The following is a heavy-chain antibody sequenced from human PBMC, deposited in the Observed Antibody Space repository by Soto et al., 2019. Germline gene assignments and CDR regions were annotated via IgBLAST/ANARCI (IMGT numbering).Heavy chain of an antibody. V-gene: IGHV3-21*01. CDR1: GFTFSSYS. CDR2: ISSSSSYI. CDR3: ARPWGHYYYYYYMDV. D-gene: IGHD7-27*01. Sequence: EVQLVESGGGLVKPGGSLRLSCAASGFTFSSYSMNWVRQAPGKGLEWVSSISSSSSYIYYADSVKGRFTISRDNAKNLLYLQMNSLRAEDTAVYYCARPWGHYYYYYYMDVWGKGTTVTVSS. J-gene: IGHJ6*03.